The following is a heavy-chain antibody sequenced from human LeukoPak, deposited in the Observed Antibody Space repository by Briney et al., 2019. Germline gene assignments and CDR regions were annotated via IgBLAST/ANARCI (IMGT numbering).Heavy chain of an antibody. Sequence: SETLSLTCTVSGGSISSYYWSWIRQPPGKGLEWIGYIYYSGSTNYNPSLKSRVTISLDTSKNQFSLKLSSVTAADTALYYCARENSYYHYFDYWGQGTLVTVSS. CDR2: IYYSGST. V-gene: IGHV4-59*01. D-gene: IGHD3-10*01. CDR1: GGSISSYY. CDR3: ARENSYYHYFDY. J-gene: IGHJ4*02.